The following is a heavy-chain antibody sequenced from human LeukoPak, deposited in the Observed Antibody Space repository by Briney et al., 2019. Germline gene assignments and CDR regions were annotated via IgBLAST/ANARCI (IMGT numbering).Heavy chain of an antibody. V-gene: IGHV3-30*14. CDR2: VAHDEKTI. CDR1: GFTFTGHS. D-gene: IGHD5-12*01. CDR3: ARGPSGYHNT. J-gene: IGHJ4*02. Sequence: GRSLRLSCVASGFTFTGHSMHWVRQAPGQGLEWVAVVAHDEKTIFYADSLKGRFTVSRDNSKNTLYLQMNSLRAEDTAVYYCARGPSGYHNTGGQGTLVTVSS.